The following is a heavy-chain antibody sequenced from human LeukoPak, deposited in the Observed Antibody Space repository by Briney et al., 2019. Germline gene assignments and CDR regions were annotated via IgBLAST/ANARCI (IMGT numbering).Heavy chain of an antibody. D-gene: IGHD3-3*01. CDR3: ARVAPQTYYDFWSGYPYLNWFDP. J-gene: IGHJ5*02. Sequence: SETLSLTCTVSGYSISSGYYWGWIRQPPGKGLEWIGSIYHSGSTYYNPSLKSRVTISVDTSKNQFSLKLSSVTAADTAVYCCARVAPQTYYDFWSGYPYLNWFDPWGQGTLVTVSS. CDR2: IYHSGST. CDR1: GYSISSGYY. V-gene: IGHV4-38-2*02.